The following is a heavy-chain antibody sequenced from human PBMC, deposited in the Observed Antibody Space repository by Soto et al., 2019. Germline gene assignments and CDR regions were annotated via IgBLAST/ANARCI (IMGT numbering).Heavy chain of an antibody. CDR2: IKVDSGYT. Sequence: QLQLVQSAAEVKKPGASVRVSCKAYGYPFIKYGISWIRQAPEQGLEWMGWIKVDSGYTNYAQKFQGRVTMTADTSSDTAFMELRGLRLDETAVYFCATSYDTGFDPWGQGTLVSVSS. V-gene: IGHV1-18*04. J-gene: IGHJ5*02. D-gene: IGHD3-9*01. CDR3: ATSYDTGFDP. CDR1: GYPFIKYG.